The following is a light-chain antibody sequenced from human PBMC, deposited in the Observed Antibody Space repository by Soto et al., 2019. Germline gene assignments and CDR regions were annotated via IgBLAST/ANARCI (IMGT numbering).Light chain of an antibody. V-gene: IGKV1-9*01. CDR3: QQYRSPPWT. J-gene: IGKJ1*01. Sequence: IQLTQSPSSLSASVGDRVTITCRASQGISSYLAWYQQKPGKAPKLLIYAASTLQSGVPSRFSGSGSGTEFTLTISSLQPDDFATYYCQQYRSPPWTFGQGTKVDIK. CDR2: AAS. CDR1: QGISSY.